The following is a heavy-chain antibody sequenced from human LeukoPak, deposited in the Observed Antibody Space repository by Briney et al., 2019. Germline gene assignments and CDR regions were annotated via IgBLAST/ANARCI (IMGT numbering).Heavy chain of an antibody. Sequence: GGSLRLSCAASGFTFSSYAMSWVRQAPGKGLEWLSYISGNGGVIQYADSVKGRFTISRDNAKNLLYLQMDSLRVEDTAIYCARDPRTVRIWGQGTLVTVSS. CDR2: ISGNGGVI. D-gene: IGHD1-1*01. J-gene: IGHJ4*02. V-gene: IGHV3-48*04. CDR3: ARDPRTVRI. CDR1: GFTFSSYA.